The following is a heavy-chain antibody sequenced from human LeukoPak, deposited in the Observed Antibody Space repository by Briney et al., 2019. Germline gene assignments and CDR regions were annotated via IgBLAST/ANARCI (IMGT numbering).Heavy chain of an antibody. V-gene: IGHV3-21*01. CDR1: GFTFSTYS. J-gene: IGHJ3*01. CDR3: ARGFTGV. D-gene: IGHD3-10*01. CDR2: IISSSSYI. Sequence: GGSLRLSCAASGFTFSTYSMNWVRQAPGKGLEWVAYIISSSSYIEYADSVKGRFTISRDNAKNLVYLQMNSLRAEDTAVYYCARGFTGVWGQGTMVTVSS.